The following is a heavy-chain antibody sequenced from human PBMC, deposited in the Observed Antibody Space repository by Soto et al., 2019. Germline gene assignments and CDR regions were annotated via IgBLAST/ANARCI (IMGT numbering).Heavy chain of an antibody. CDR2: INPKSGDT. Sequence: ASVKVSCKASGYTFTSYYMYWVRQAPGQGLEWVGRINPKSGDTNYAQRFQGRVSMTRDTSISTSYLELSSLTSDDTALYYSATFKQAPNGMDLWGQGTMVTVS. CDR1: GYTFTSYY. CDR3: ATFKQAPNGMDL. J-gene: IGHJ4*02. D-gene: IGHD2-8*01. V-gene: IGHV1-2*06.